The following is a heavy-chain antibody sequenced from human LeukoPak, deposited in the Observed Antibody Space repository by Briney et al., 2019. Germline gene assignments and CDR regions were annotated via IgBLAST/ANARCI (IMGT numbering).Heavy chain of an antibody. J-gene: IGHJ4*02. CDR1: GFTFSSYS. D-gene: IGHD2-21*02. V-gene: IGHV3-21*01. Sequence: PGGSLRLSCAASGFTFSSYSMNWVRQAPGKGLEWVSSISSSNSYIYNADSVKGRFTISRDNAKNSLYLQMNSLRAEDTAVYYCARGVSYRVVVTATDFDYWGQGTLVTVSS. CDR2: ISSSNSYI. CDR3: ARGVSYRVVVTATDFDY.